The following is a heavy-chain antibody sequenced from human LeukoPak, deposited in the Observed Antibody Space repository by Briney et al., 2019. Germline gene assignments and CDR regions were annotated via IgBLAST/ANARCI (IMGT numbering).Heavy chain of an antibody. CDR3: ARDAGHQLSRRNYYAMDV. CDR2: IFYSGST. J-gene: IGHJ6*02. Sequence: SETLSLTCSVSGGSISHFYWSWIRQPPGKDLEWIGYIFYSGSTNYNPSLKSRVTISADTSKNQLSLKLSSVTAADTAVYYCARDAGHQLSRRNYYAMDVWGQGTTVTVSS. CDR1: GGSISHFY. D-gene: IGHD2-2*01. V-gene: IGHV4-59*01.